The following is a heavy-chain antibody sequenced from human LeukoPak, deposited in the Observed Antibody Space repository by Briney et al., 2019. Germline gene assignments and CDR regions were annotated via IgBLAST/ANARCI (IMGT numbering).Heavy chain of an antibody. CDR1: GFTFSSHA. J-gene: IGHJ4*02. D-gene: IGHD6-6*01. CDR3: ARDNGDSSSSVPKYYFDY. CDR2: ISYDGSNK. Sequence: GGSLRLSCAASGFTFSSHAMHWVRQAPGKGLEWVAVISYDGSNKYYADSVKGRFTISRDNSKNTLYLQMNSLRAEDTAVYYCARDNGDSSSSVPKYYFDYWGQGTLVTVSS. V-gene: IGHV3-30-3*01.